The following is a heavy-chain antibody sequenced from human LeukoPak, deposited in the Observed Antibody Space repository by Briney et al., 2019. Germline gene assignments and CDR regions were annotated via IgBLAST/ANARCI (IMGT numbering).Heavy chain of an antibody. D-gene: IGHD3-3*01. V-gene: IGHV3-7*04. CDR3: ARGGFTIFGNVDY. CDR2: MNIDGSEK. CDR1: GFTFSSYW. J-gene: IGHJ4*02. Sequence: GGSLRLSCAASGFTFSSYWMGWVRQAPGKRLEWVANMNIDGSEKYYVDSVKGRFTISRDNAKNSLYLQMNSLRAEDTAVYYCARGGFTIFGNVDYWGQGTLVTVSS.